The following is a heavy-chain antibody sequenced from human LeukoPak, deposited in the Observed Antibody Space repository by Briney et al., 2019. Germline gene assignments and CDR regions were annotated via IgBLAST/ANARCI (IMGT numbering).Heavy chain of an antibody. Sequence: GGSLRLSCAASGFTFSNYAMTWVRQAPGKGLEWVSAITDRGDDTYYADSVKGRFTISRDNSKNTLYLQMNSLRAEDTAVYYCPKGKRGNYDYWGQGTLVTVSS. CDR3: PKGKRGNYDY. V-gene: IGHV3-23*01. CDR1: GFTFSNYA. J-gene: IGHJ4*02. CDR2: ITDRGDDT. D-gene: IGHD1-26*01.